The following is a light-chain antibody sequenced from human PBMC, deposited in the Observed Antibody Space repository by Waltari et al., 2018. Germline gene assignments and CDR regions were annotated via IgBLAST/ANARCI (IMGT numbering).Light chain of an antibody. CDR3: HQSFDWPRGT. J-gene: IGKJ1*01. CDR2: DAS. CDR1: QRIDTY. V-gene: IGKV3-11*01. Sequence: EIVLTQSPVTLSLSPGEGATLSCRASQRIDTYLAWYQQKPGQAPRLLIYDASKRASGIPARFSGSGSGTDFTLTISSLEPEDSALYYCHQSFDWPRGTFGQGTKVGIK.